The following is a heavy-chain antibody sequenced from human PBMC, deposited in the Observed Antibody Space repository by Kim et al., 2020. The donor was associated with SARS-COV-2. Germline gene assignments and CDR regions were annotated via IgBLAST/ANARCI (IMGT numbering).Heavy chain of an antibody. Sequence: SGTTYYNPSLKSRVTISVDTSKNQFSLNLSSVTAADTAAYYCARRDYFDYWGQGTLVTVSS. J-gene: IGHJ4*02. CDR3: ARRDYFDY. CDR2: SGTT. V-gene: IGHV4-39*01.